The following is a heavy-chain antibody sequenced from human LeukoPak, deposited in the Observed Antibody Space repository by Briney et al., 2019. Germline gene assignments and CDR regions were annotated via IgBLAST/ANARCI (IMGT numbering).Heavy chain of an antibody. CDR1: GGSFSGYY. CDR3: ARGPYKYDSSGCFDY. V-gene: IGHV4-59*10. Sequence: SETLSLTCAVYGGSFSGYYWSWIRQPAGKGLEWIGRIYTSGSTNYNPSLKSRVTTSVATSKNQFSLKLSSVTAADTAVYYCARGPYKYDSSGCFDYWGQGTLVTVSS. D-gene: IGHD3-22*01. CDR2: IYTSGST. J-gene: IGHJ4*02.